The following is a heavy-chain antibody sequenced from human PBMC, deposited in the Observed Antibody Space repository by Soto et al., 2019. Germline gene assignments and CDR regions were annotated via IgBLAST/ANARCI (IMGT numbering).Heavy chain of an antibody. CDR3: AKDRFIRYFDWLPKAHNSSYYYYGMDV. V-gene: IGHV3-23*01. J-gene: IGHJ6*02. CDR1: GFTFSSYA. Sequence: GGSLRLSCAASGFTFSSYAMSWVRQAPGKGLEWVSAISGSGGSTYYADSVKGRFTISRDNSKNTLYLQMNSLRAEDTAVYYCAKDRFIRYFDWLPKAHNSSYYYYGMDVWGQGTTVTSP. CDR2: ISGSGGST. D-gene: IGHD3-9*01.